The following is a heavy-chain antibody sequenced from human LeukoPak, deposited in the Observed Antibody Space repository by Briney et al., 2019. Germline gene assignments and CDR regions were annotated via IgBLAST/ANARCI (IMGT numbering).Heavy chain of an antibody. D-gene: IGHD1-26*01. CDR1: GGTFSSYA. CDR3: ARGGELLTYFDY. Sequence: SVKVSCRASGGTFSSYAISWVRQAPGQGLEWMGGIIPIFGTANYAQKFQGRVTITADESTSTAYMELSSLRSEDTAVYYCARGGELLTYFDYWGQGTLVTVSS. J-gene: IGHJ4*02. V-gene: IGHV1-69*13. CDR2: IIPIFGTA.